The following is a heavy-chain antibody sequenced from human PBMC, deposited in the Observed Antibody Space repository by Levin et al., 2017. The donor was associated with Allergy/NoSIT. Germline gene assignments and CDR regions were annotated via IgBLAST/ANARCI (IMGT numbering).Heavy chain of an antibody. V-gene: IGHV4-61*01. Sequence: SETLSLTCTVSGGSVSSGSYYWSWIRQPPGKGLEWIGYIYYSGSTNYNPSLKSRVTISVDTSKNQFSLKLSYVTAADTAVYYCARVVVVAATFDYWGQGTLVTVSS. CDR2: IYYSGST. J-gene: IGHJ4*02. D-gene: IGHD2-15*01. CDR1: GGSVSSGSYY. CDR3: ARVVVVAATFDY.